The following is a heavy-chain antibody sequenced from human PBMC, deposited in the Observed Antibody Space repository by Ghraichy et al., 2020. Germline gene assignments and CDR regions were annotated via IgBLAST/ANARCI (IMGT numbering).Heavy chain of an antibody. D-gene: IGHD6-19*01. Sequence: GGSLRLSCAASGFTFSSYGMHWVRQAPGKGLEWVAVISYDGSNKYYADSVKGRFTISRDNSKNTLYLQMNSLRAEDTAVYYCAKEERYSSGWYAYYYGMDVWGQGTTVTVSS. J-gene: IGHJ6*02. CDR2: ISYDGSNK. CDR3: AKEERYSSGWYAYYYGMDV. CDR1: GFTFSSYG. V-gene: IGHV3-30*18.